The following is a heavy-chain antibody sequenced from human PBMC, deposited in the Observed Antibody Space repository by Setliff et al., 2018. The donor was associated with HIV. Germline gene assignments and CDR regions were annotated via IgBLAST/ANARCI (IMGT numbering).Heavy chain of an antibody. CDR3: ARGGSSSLDY. V-gene: IGHV4-59*11. J-gene: IGHJ4*02. D-gene: IGHD6-6*01. CDR1: GGSISSHY. Sequence: SETLSLTCAVSGGSISSHYWSWIRQPPGKGLEWIGYIYYSGSTKYNPSLKSRVTISVDTSKNHFSLKLSSVTAADTAVYYCARGGSSSLDYWGQGTLVTVSS. CDR2: IYYSGST.